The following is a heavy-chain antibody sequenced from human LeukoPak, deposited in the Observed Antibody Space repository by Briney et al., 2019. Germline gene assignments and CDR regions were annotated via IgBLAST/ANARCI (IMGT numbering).Heavy chain of an antibody. Sequence: SETLSLTCAAYGGSFSGYYWSWIRQPPGKGLEWIGEINHSGSTNYNPSLKSRVTISVDTSKNQFSLKLSSVTAADTAVYYCARGGYGGNSGYFDYWGQGTLVTVSS. CDR2: INHSGST. D-gene: IGHD4-23*01. J-gene: IGHJ4*02. V-gene: IGHV4-34*01. CDR3: ARGGYGGNSGYFDY. CDR1: GGSFSGYY.